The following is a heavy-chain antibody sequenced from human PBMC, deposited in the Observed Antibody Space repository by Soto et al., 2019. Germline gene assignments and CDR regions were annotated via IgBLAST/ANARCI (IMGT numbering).Heavy chain of an antibody. CDR3: VNQESDWNAHFDY. CDR1: GFSFSSYG. CDR2: ISYDGTDE. J-gene: IGHJ4*02. D-gene: IGHD1-1*01. Sequence: GGSLRLSCAASGFSFSSYGMHWVRQAPGKGLEWVAMISYDGTDEYYADSVKGRFTISRDNSKNAVYLQMNSLRAEDTAVYYCVNQESDWNAHFDYWGQGTLVTVSS. V-gene: IGHV3-30*18.